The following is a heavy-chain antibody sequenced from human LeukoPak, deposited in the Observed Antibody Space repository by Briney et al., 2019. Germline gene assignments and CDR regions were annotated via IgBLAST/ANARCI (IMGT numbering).Heavy chain of an antibody. J-gene: IGHJ5*02. Sequence: PSETLSLTCTVSGDSISSNYFSSNLFHWGWLRQPPGEGLEWIGSIYYSGTTYYNPSLKSRVTISVDTSKNQFSLKLTSVTAADTAVYYCARDCCGYRSWLDPWGQGTLVTVSS. CDR2: IYYSGTT. D-gene: IGHD6-25*01. CDR3: ARDCCGYRSWLDP. CDR1: GDSISSNYFSSNLFH. V-gene: IGHV4-39*07.